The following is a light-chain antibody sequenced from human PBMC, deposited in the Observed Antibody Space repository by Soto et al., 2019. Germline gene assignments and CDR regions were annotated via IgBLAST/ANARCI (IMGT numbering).Light chain of an antibody. CDR1: SSDVGGYNY. CDR2: EVS. CDR3: SSYAGSNNFV. V-gene: IGLV2-8*01. Sequence: QSALAQPPSASGSPVQSVTISCTGTSSDVGGYNYVSWYQQHPGKAPKLMIYEVSKRPSGVPDRFSGSKSDNTASLTVSGLQAEDEADYYCSSYAGSNNFVFRTGTKVPVL. J-gene: IGLJ1*01.